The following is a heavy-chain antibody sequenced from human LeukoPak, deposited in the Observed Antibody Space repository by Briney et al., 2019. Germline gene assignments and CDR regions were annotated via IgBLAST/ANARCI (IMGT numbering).Heavy chain of an antibody. Sequence: PGGSLRLSCAVSGFTFSSYGMHWVRQAPGKGLKWVAVISYDGSNKYYADSVKGRFTISRDNSKNTLFLQMKSLRAEDTAVYYCAKDGPQIGEPPLRGSIDYWGQGTLVTVSS. J-gene: IGHJ4*02. V-gene: IGHV3-30*18. CDR1: GFTFSSYG. D-gene: IGHD3-10*01. CDR3: AKDGPQIGEPPLRGSIDY. CDR2: ISYDGSNK.